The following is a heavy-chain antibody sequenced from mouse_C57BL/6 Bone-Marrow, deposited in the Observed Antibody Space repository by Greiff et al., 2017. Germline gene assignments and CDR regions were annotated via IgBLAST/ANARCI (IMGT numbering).Heavy chain of an antibody. CDR1: GYTFTSYW. CDR2: IYPGSGST. V-gene: IGHV1-55*01. J-gene: IGHJ3*01. Sequence: QVQLKQSGAELVKPGASVKMSCKASGYTFTSYWITWVKQRPGQGLEWIGDIYPGSGSTNYNEKFKSKATLTVDTSSSTAYMQLSSLTSEDSAVYYCERWIYYDYDEAWFAYWGQGTLVTVSA. CDR3: ERWIYYDYDEAWFAY. D-gene: IGHD2-4*01.